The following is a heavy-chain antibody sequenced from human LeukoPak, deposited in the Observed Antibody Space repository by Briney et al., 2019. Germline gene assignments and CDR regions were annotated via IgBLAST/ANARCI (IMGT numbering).Heavy chain of an antibody. CDR2: VHLNGKT. Sequence: SETLSLTCAVSGGSITSYPWWSWVRQPPGKGLEWIGEVHLNGKTNYNPSLKSRVTTSIDKSENHLSLNLISMTAADTAVYYCARVISSAWRQNDLWGQGTLVTVSS. J-gene: IGHJ5*02. CDR3: ARVISSAWRQNDL. CDR1: GGSITSYPW. V-gene: IGHV4-4*02. D-gene: IGHD6-19*01.